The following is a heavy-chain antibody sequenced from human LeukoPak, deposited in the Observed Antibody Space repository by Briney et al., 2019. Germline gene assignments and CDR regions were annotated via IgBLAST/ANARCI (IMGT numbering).Heavy chain of an antibody. CDR3: VRGYSSLVSRNWFDP. D-gene: IGHD5-18*01. Sequence: GGSLRLSCAASGFTFSNYGMHWVRQAPGKGLEWISYINTGSSPIYYADSVKGRFTISRDNAKNSLYLQMNSLRPEDTAVYYCVRGYSSLVSRNWFDPWGQGTLVTVSS. V-gene: IGHV3-48*04. J-gene: IGHJ5*02. CDR2: INTGSSPI. CDR1: GFTFSNYG.